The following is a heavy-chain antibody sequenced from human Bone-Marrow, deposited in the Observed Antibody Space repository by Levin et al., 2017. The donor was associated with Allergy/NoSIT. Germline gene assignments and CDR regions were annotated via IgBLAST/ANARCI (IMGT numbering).Heavy chain of an antibody. CDR1: GFTFSDYF. CDR2: SSSSGTTV. V-gene: IGHV3-11*01. J-gene: IGHJ4*02. D-gene: IGHD1-7*01. Sequence: GGSLRLSCAASGFTFSDYFMSWIRQAPGKGLEWVSYSSSSGTTVYYAESSKGRFSISRDNTTNSLYLQMNSLGAEETAIYYFARDPGSTGYFDFWGQGALVTVSS. CDR3: ARDPGSTGYFDF.